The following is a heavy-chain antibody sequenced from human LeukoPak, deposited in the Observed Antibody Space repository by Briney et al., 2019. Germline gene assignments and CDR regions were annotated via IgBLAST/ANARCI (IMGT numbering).Heavy chain of an antibody. J-gene: IGHJ4*02. CDR3: ETYSSSYSFDY. D-gene: IGHD6-6*01. CDR1: GFTFSNYW. CDR2: ISTDGKST. Sequence: PGGSLRLSCVASGFTFSNYWMLWVRQAPGKGLMWVSLISTDGKSTRYAESVKGRFTISRDNAKNALYLQMNSLRAEDTAVYYCETYSSSYSFDYWGQGTLVTVSS. V-gene: IGHV3-74*01.